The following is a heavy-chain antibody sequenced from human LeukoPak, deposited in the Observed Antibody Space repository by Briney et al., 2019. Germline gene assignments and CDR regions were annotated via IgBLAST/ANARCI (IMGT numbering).Heavy chain of an antibody. J-gene: IGHJ3*01. V-gene: IGHV3-30*01. D-gene: IGHD1-1*01. CDR3: ARNNFNQNVFDV. CDR1: RFTFTDYA. CDR2: ISYSGE. Sequence: GRSLRLSCAASRFTFTDYAFHCGRHPPGKGLEWVATISYSGETYADSVRGRFAISSDNSKNTVYLQMDNLRADDTAVSYCARNNFNQNVFDVWGQGKTVTVSS.